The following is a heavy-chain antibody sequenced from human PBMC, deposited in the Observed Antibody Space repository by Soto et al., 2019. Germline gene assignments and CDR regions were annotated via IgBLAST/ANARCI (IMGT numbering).Heavy chain of an antibody. J-gene: IGHJ6*02. V-gene: IGHV3-48*01. CDR2: ISSSSSTI. CDR3: ARGSRAAAGYGMDV. CDR1: GFTFSSYS. Sequence: PGGSLRLSCAASGFTFSSYSMNWVRQAPGKGLEWVSCISSSSSTIYYADSVKGRFTISRDNAKNSLYLQMNSLRAEDTAVYYCARGSRAAAGYGMDVWGQGTTVTVSS. D-gene: IGHD6-13*01.